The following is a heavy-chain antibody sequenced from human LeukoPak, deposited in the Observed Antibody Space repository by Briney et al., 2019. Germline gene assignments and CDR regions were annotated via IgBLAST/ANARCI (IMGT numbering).Heavy chain of an antibody. CDR1: GGSISRYY. D-gene: IGHD6-13*01. CDR2: IYYSGST. Sequence: SETLSLTCTVSGGSISRYYWSWIRQPPGKGLEWIGYIYYSGSTNYNPSLKSRVTISVDTSKNQFSLKLSSVTAADTAVYYCASRRKAAAGIAPFDYWGQGTLVTVSS. J-gene: IGHJ4*02. V-gene: IGHV4-59*08. CDR3: ASRRKAAAGIAPFDY.